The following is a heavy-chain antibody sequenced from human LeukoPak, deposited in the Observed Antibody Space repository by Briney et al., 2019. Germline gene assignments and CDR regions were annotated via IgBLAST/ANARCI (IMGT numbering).Heavy chain of an antibody. V-gene: IGHV4-59*08. CDR1: GGSISSYY. Sequence: SETLSLTCTVSGGSISSYYWSWIRQPPGKGLEWIGYIYYSGSTNHNPSLKSRVTISVDTSKNQFSLKLSSVTAADTAVYYCARGLGGCSGGSCYYYYYGMDVWGQGTTVTVSS. D-gene: IGHD2-15*01. CDR2: IYYSGST. J-gene: IGHJ6*02. CDR3: ARGLGGCSGGSCYYYYYGMDV.